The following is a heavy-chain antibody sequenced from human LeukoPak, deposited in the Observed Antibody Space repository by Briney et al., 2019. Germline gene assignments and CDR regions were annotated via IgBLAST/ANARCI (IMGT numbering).Heavy chain of an antibody. CDR3: AKAGTTVTTLFDY. J-gene: IGHJ4*02. Sequence: PGGSLRLSCAASGFAFASFALSWVRQAPGKGLEWVSVISNTGGSAYYADSVKGRFTISRDNSKNTLHLQMNSLRAEDTAVYYCAKAGTTVTTLFDYWGLGTLVTVSS. V-gene: IGHV3-23*01. CDR2: ISNTGGSA. CDR1: GFAFASFA. D-gene: IGHD4-17*01.